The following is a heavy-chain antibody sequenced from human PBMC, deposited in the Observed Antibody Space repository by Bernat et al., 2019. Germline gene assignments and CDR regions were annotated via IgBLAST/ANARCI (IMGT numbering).Heavy chain of an antibody. J-gene: IGHJ4*02. CDR3: ATSGGSWKFDY. V-gene: IGHV3-30-3*01. Sequence: QVQLVESGGGVVQPGRSLRLSCATSRSTFSSFAMNWVRQAPGRGLEWVAFISYDGGTQYYADSVKGRFTISRDNSKNMLYLQMNSLRGEDTAVYYCATSGGSWKFDYWGQGTLVTVSS. CDR2: ISYDGGTQ. CDR1: RSTFSSFA. D-gene: IGHD2-15*01.